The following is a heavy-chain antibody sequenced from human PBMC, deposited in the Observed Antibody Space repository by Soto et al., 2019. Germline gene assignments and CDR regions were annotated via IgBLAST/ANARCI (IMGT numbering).Heavy chain of an antibody. J-gene: IGHJ4*02. Sequence: QVQLVQSGAEVKKPGASVKVSCKASGYSLITHYMHWVRQAPGQRLEWMGIINPRGGYTTYAQKFQDRVTMTSDTSTSTVYMELSSLRSEDTAVYYCAREFLGRLNALDYWGQGTLVTVSS. CDR2: INPRGGYT. D-gene: IGHD3-16*01. V-gene: IGHV1-46*01. CDR1: GYSLITHY. CDR3: AREFLGRLNALDY.